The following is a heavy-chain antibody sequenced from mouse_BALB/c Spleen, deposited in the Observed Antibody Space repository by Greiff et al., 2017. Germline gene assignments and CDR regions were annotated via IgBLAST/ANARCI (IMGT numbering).Heavy chain of an antibody. CDR1: GFSLTSYG. J-gene: IGHJ4*01. V-gene: IGHV2-9*02. Sequence: VQLQQSGPGLVAPSQSLSITCTVSGFSLTSYGVHWVRQPPGKGLEWLGVIWAGGSTNYNSALMSRLSISKDNSKSQVFLKMNSLQTDDTAMYYCAGVYYDYDGEAYYAMDYWGQGTSVTVSS. CDR2: IWAGGST. D-gene: IGHD2-4*01. CDR3: AGVYYDYDGEAYYAMDY.